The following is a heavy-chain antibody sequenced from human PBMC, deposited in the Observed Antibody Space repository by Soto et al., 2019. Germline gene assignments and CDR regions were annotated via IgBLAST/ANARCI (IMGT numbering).Heavy chain of an antibody. J-gene: IGHJ3*02. CDR1: GFSLSTSGVG. Sequence: QITLKESGPTLVKPTQTLTLTCTFSGFSLSTSGVGVGWIRQPPGKALEWLALIYWNDDKRYSPSLKSRLTITKDTSKNQVVLTMTNMDPVDTATYYCAHTPPSGILVDDAFDIWGQGTMVTVSS. CDR2: IYWNDDK. CDR3: AHTPPSGILVDDAFDI. V-gene: IGHV2-5*01. D-gene: IGHD1-26*01.